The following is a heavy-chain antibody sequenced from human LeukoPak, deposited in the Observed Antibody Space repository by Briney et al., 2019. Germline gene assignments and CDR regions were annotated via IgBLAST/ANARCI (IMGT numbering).Heavy chain of an antibody. Sequence: GGSLRLSCAGSGFTFSNYWVHWVRQAPGKGLVWVSRINVEGTRTDYADSVRGRFTISRDNAKNTLYLQMNGLTAKDTAIYYCVRSMSGRNDLWGQGTLVSVSA. CDR1: GFTFSNYW. CDR2: INVEGTRT. J-gene: IGHJ5*02. CDR3: VRSMSGRNDL. V-gene: IGHV3-74*01. D-gene: IGHD3-3*01.